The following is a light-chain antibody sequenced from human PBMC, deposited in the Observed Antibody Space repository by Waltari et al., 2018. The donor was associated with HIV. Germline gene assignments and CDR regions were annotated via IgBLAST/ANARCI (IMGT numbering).Light chain of an antibody. J-gene: IGKJ3*01. CDR1: QSVSRS. CDR3: QQYYDWPPIT. Sequence: EIVMTQSPANLSVSPGERATFSCRASQSVSRSLAWYQQKPGQAPRLLIYGASTRATGIPARFSGSGSGTEFTLTISSLQSEDFAVYYCQQYYDWPPITFGPGTQVEIK. CDR2: GAS. V-gene: IGKV3-15*01.